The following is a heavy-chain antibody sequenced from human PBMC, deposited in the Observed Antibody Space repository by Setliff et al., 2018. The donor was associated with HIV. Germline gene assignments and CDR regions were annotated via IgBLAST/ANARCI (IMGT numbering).Heavy chain of an antibody. J-gene: IGHJ4*02. V-gene: IGHV1-18*01. CDR3: ARVAVPGITPLRHFDY. CDR1: GYTFTSYG. Sequence: ASVKVSCKASGYTFTSYGISWVRQAPGQGLEWMGWLSAYNGNTNYAQKFQGRVTMTRDTSTNTVYIELSSLRSEDTAVYYCARVAVPGITPLRHFDYWGQGTLVTVSS. CDR2: LSAYNGNT. D-gene: IGHD3-16*01.